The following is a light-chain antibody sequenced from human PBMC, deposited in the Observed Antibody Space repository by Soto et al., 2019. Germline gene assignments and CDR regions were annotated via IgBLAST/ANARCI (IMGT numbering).Light chain of an antibody. J-gene: IGLJ2*01. CDR1: SSDVGSYNS. CDR3: CSYAGSVV. V-gene: IGLV2-23*01. CDR2: EDS. Sequence: QSALTQPASVSGSPGQSITISCTGTSSDVGSYNSVSWYQQHPGKAPKFMIYEDSKRPSGVSNRFSGSRSGNTASLTISGLQAEDEADYYCCSYAGSVVFGGGTKVTVL.